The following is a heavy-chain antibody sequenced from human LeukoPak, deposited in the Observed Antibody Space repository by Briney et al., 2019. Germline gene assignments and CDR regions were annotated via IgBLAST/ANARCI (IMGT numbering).Heavy chain of an antibody. Sequence: PGGSLRLSCAASGFTFSRYGLSWVRQAPGKGLEWVSSISSSSSYIYYADSVKGRFTISRDNAKNSLYLQMNSLRAEDTAVYYCAREPYYGSGSYAHFDIWGQGTMVTVSS. J-gene: IGHJ3*02. V-gene: IGHV3-21*01. CDR1: GFTFSRYG. CDR2: ISSSSSYI. CDR3: AREPYYGSGSYAHFDI. D-gene: IGHD3-10*01.